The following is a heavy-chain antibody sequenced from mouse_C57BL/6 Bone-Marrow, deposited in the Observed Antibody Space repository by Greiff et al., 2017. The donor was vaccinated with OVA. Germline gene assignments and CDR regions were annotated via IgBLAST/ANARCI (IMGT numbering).Heavy chain of an antibody. CDR3: ARGYDYLDY. CDR2: ISDGGSYT. J-gene: IGHJ2*01. Sequence: EVQLVESGGGLVKPGGSLKLSCAASGFTFSSYAMSWVRQTPEKRLEWVATISDGGSYTYYPDNVKGRFTISRDNAKNNLYLQMSHLKSEDTAMYYCARGYDYLDYWGQGTTLTVSS. D-gene: IGHD2-3*01. CDR1: GFTFSSYA. V-gene: IGHV5-4*01.